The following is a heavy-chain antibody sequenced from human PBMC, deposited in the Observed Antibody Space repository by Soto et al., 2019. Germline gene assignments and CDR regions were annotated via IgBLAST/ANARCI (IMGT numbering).Heavy chain of an antibody. V-gene: IGHV4-39*01. CDR2: IYYSGST. Sequence: KPSETLSLTCIVSGGSISSSSYYWGWIRQPPGKGLEWIGSIYYSGSTYYNPSLKSRVSISVDTSKNQFSLKLSSVTAADTAVYYCARRSGVTGNDMDVWGQGTTVTVSS. J-gene: IGHJ6*02. D-gene: IGHD2-21*02. CDR3: ARRSGVTGNDMDV. CDR1: GGSISSSSYY.